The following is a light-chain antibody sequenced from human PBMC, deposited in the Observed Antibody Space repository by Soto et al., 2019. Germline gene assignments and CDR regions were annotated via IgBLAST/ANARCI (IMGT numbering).Light chain of an antibody. J-gene: IGLJ2*01. V-gene: IGLV6-57*02. CDR3: QSYDSSNRFVV. Sequence: NFMLTQPHSVSESPGKTVTISCTGSSGSIASNYVQWYQQRPGSAPTTVIYEDNQRPSGVPDRFSGSIDSSSNSASLTISGLKTEDEADYDCQSYDSSNRFVVFGGGTKLTVL. CDR1: SGSIASNY. CDR2: EDN.